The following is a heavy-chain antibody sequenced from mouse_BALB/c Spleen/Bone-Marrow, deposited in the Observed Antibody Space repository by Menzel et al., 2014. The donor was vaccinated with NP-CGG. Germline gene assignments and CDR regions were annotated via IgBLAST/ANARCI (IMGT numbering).Heavy chain of an antibody. Sequence: EVQLQESGTDLVKPGASVKLSCTASGFNIKDTYMHWVKQRPEQGLDWIGRIDPASGNIQYDPKFQGRAAITADTSSNTAYLQLSSLTPEDTAVYYCASLTGTSDYWGQGTPLTVSS. V-gene: IGHV14-3*02. J-gene: IGHJ2*01. CDR3: ASLTGTSDY. CDR2: IDPASGNI. D-gene: IGHD4-1*01. CDR1: GFNIKDTY.